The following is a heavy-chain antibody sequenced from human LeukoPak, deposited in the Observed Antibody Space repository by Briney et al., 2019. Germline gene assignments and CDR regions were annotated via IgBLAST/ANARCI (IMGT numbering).Heavy chain of an antibody. J-gene: IGHJ4*02. CDR3: ARLPGGSGTDY. Sequence: GESLKISCKGSGYTFTNYWIGWVRQMPGKGLEWMGIIYPGDSNTRYSPSFQGQVTISADKSISTAYLQWGSLKASDTAMYYCARLPGGSGTDYWGQGTLVTVSS. CDR2: IYPGDSNT. CDR1: GYTFTNYW. V-gene: IGHV5-51*01. D-gene: IGHD3-10*01.